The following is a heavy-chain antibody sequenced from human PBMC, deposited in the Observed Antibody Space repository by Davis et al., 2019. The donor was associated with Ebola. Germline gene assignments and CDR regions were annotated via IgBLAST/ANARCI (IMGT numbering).Heavy chain of an antibody. Sequence: GESLKISCAASGFTVSSNHMSWVRQAPGKGLEWVSVMYRGGTTNYADSVKGRFTISRDNSKSTLYLQMNSLRAEDTAVYYCARGRGYFDYWGQGTLVTVSS. CDR1: GFTVSSNH. J-gene: IGHJ4*02. CDR2: MYRGGTT. CDR3: ARGRGYFDY. V-gene: IGHV3-53*05.